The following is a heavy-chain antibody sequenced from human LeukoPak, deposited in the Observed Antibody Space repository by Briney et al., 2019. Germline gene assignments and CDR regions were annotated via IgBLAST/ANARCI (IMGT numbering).Heavy chain of an antibody. Sequence: PSETLSLTCTVSGGSMSSYYWSWIRQPAGKGLEWIGRIYTSGSTNYNPSLKSRVTMSVDTSKNQFSLKLTSVTATDTAVYYCARHSGSSNYNPLDYWGQGPLVTVSS. CDR2: IYTSGST. CDR3: ARHSGSSNYNPLDY. V-gene: IGHV4-4*07. J-gene: IGHJ4*02. CDR1: GGSMSSYY. D-gene: IGHD3-10*01.